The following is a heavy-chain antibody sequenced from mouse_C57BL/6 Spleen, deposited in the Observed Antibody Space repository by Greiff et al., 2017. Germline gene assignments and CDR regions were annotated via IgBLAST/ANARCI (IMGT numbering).Heavy chain of an antibody. V-gene: IGHV1-39*01. D-gene: IGHD2-4*01. CDR3: AMGLRRGEFAY. J-gene: IGHJ3*01. CDR1: GYSFTDYN. CDR2: INPNYGTT. Sequence: VHVKQSGPELVKPGASVKISCKASGYSFTDYNLNWVKQSNGKSLEWIGVINPNYGTTSYNQKFKGKATLTVDQSSSTAYMQLNSLTSEDSAVYYCAMGLRRGEFAYWGQGTLVTVSA.